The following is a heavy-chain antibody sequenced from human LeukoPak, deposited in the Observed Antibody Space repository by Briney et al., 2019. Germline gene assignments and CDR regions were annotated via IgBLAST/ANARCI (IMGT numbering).Heavy chain of an antibody. CDR3: ARGVGAPGHWFDP. Sequence: SVKVSCKASGGTFSSYAISWVRQAPGQGLEWMGGIIPIFGTANYAQKYQGRVTITADESTSTAYMELSSLRSEDTAVYYCARGVGAPGHWFDPWGQGTLVTVSS. CDR2: IIPIFGTA. J-gene: IGHJ5*02. CDR1: GGTFSSYA. V-gene: IGHV1-69*01.